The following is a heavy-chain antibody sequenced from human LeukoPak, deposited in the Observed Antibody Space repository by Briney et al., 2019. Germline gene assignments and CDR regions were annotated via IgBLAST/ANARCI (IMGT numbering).Heavy chain of an antibody. CDR1: GYTFTSYA. V-gene: IGHV1-3*01. Sequence: ASVKVSCKASGYTFTSYAMHWVRQAPGQRLEWMGWINAGNGNTKYSQKLQGRVTITRDTSASTAYMELSSLRPEDTAVYYCARGRRFGELGDWGQGTLVTVSS. D-gene: IGHD3-10*01. CDR3: ARGRRFGELGD. CDR2: INAGNGNT. J-gene: IGHJ4*02.